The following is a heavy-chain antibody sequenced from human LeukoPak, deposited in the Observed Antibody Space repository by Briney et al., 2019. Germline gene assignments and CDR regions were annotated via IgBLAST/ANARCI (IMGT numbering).Heavy chain of an antibody. Sequence: APVKVSCKASGYTFTDYYIHWVRQAPGQGLEWMGWVNPNSGGTYYAQKFQGRVTMTRDTSIRTAYMELSGLRSDDTAVYYCAREGGGAAPGYWFDPWGQGTLVTVSS. CDR2: VNPNSGGT. CDR1: GYTFTDYY. J-gene: IGHJ5*02. D-gene: IGHD6-13*01. V-gene: IGHV1-2*02. CDR3: AREGGGAAPGYWFDP.